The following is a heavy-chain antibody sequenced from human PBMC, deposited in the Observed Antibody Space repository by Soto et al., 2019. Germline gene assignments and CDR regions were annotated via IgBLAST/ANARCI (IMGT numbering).Heavy chain of an antibody. J-gene: IGHJ4*02. CDR1: SASLSSSTYY. V-gene: IGHV4-39*01. Sequence: ETLSLTCSVSSASLSSSTYYWCWIRQPPGRGPEWIGSIYYSGNTYYKPSLKSRVSISIDTSRNQFSLKLTSVTAADTGVYYCASSSPFHYWGPGILVTVSS. CDR2: IYYSGNT. D-gene: IGHD6-6*01. CDR3: ASSSPFHY.